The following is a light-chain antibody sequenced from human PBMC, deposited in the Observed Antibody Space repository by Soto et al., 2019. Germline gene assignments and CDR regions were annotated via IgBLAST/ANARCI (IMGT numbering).Light chain of an antibody. J-gene: IGKJ1*01. CDR2: DAY. V-gene: IGKV3-11*01. CDR1: QSFRGL. Sequence: EVVLTQSPVTLSLSPGERATLSCRASQSFRGLLAWYQQKPGQAPRLLIYDAYNRATGIPPRFSGSGSGTDFTLTISSLEPEDFAVYYCQQRSDWPPTFGQGTKV. CDR3: QQRSDWPPT.